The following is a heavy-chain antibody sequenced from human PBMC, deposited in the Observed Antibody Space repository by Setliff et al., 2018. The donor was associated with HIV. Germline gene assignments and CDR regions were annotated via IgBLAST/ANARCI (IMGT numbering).Heavy chain of an antibody. J-gene: IGHJ4*02. D-gene: IGHD3-10*01. CDR3: LGYHSGTWALDY. CDR1: GGSIRSSGFH. CDR2: MSFSGNT. V-gene: IGHV4-39*01. Sequence: PSETLSLTCAVSGGSIRSSGFHWGWIRQPPGRGLEWIASMSFSGNTYYNPSLKNRVTISADTSKNQFSLKTSSVTATDTAVYYCLGYHSGTWALDYWSQGTLVTVSS.